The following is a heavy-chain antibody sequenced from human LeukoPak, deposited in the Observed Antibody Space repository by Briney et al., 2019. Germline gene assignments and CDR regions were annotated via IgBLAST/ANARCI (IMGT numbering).Heavy chain of an antibody. D-gene: IGHD3-22*01. Sequence: SQTLSLTCAISGDSVSSNSATWNWIRQSPSRGLEWLGRTYYRSKWYNDYAVSVKSRITINPDTSKNQFYLQLTSVTPEDTAVYYCAGAAYDSSGYYSEYFQNWGQGTLATVSS. CDR3: AGAAYDSSGYYSEYFQN. V-gene: IGHV6-1*01. J-gene: IGHJ1*01. CDR1: GDSVSSNSAT. CDR2: TYYRSKWYN.